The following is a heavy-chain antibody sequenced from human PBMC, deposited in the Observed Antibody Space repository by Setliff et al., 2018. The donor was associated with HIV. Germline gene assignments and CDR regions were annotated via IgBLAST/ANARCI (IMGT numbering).Heavy chain of an antibody. Sequence: PGGSLRLSCAASGFTFSDYYMSWIRQAPGKGLEWVSYISSSSSYSTEYAASVKGRFTISRDASKSSMYLQMNSLKSEDTAVYYCVGLRYYADGAWHGGDYWGQGSLVTVSS. CDR2: ISSSSSYST. CDR3: VGLRYYADGAWHGGDY. V-gene: IGHV3-11*03. J-gene: IGHJ4*02. CDR1: GFTFSDYY. D-gene: IGHD2-8*01.